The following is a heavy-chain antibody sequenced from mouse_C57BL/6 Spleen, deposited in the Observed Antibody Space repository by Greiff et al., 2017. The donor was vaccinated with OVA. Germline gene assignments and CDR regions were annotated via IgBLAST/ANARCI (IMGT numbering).Heavy chain of an antibody. D-gene: IGHD2-4*01. J-gene: IGHJ3*01. CDR3: ARGYDYAWFAY. CDR1: GFTFSDYG. V-gene: IGHV5-17*01. Sequence: EVKVVESGGGLVKPGGSLKLSCAASGFTFSDYGMHWVRQAPEKGLEWVAYISSGSSTIYYADTVKGRFTISRDNAKNTLFLQMTSLRSEDTAMYYCARGYDYAWFAYWGQGTLVTVSA. CDR2: ISSGSSTI.